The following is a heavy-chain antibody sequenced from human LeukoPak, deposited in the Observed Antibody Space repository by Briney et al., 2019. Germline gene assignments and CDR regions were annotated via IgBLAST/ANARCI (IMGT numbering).Heavy chain of an antibody. CDR3: ARHEGITMIMN. CDR1: GFIVSTNY. V-gene: IGHV3-66*04. CDR2: IYGGGST. Sequence: GGSLRLSCAASGFIVSTNYMSWVRQAPGKGLEWVSVIYGGGSTYYADSVKGRFTISRDNSKNSLYLQMNSLRAEDTAVYYCARHEGITMIMNWGQETLVTVSS. J-gene: IGHJ4*02. D-gene: IGHD3-22*01.